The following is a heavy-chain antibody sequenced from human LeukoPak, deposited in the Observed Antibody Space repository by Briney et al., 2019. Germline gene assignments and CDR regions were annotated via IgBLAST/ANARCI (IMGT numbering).Heavy chain of an antibody. J-gene: IGHJ3*02. CDR2: TYYRSKWFN. Sequence: SQTLSLTCAISGDSFSRKSASWGWIRQSPSRGLEWLGGTYYRSKWFNEYAVSVKSRITINPDTSKNQFSLQLSSVTPEDTAVDYCVGLKAGLRAIDIWSQGTMVTVSS. CDR3: VGLKAGLRAIDI. CDR1: GDSFSRKSAS. D-gene: IGHD3/OR15-3a*01. V-gene: IGHV6-1*01.